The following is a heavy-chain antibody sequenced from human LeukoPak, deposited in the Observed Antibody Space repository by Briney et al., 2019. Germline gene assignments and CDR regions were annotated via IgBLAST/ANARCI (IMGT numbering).Heavy chain of an antibody. CDR2: IDPSDSYT. CDR1: GYSFTSYW. D-gene: IGHD3-22*01. V-gene: IGHV5-10-1*01. Sequence: GESLRISCKGSGYSFTSYWISWVRQMPGKGLEWMGRIDPSDSYTNYSPSFQGHVTISADKSISTAYLQWSSLKASDTAMYYCARRPTVHDYYDSSGYLLDYWGQGTLVTVSS. J-gene: IGHJ4*02. CDR3: ARRPTVHDYYDSSGYLLDY.